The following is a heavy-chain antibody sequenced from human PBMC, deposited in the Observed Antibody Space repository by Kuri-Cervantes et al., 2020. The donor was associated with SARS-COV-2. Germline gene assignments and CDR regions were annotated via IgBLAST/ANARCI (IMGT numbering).Heavy chain of an antibody. CDR3: AKDRVGVQDF. J-gene: IGHJ4*02. CDR2: ISDDGKKK. CDR1: GFNFSTTD. Sequence: GESLKISCTASGFNFSTTDMHWVRQTPGKGLEWVAVISDDGKKKKCVASGKGRFTISRDNSQNTLYLQVKSLKSEDTAMYYCAKDRVGVQDFWGQGTLVTVSS. V-gene: IGHV3-30*18. D-gene: IGHD2-21*01.